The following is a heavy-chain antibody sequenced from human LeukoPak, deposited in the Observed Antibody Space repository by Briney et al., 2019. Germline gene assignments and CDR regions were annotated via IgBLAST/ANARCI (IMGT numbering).Heavy chain of an antibody. V-gene: IGHV1-69*01. Sequence: SVKVSCKASGDTFSSDSISWVRQAPGQGLEWMGGITPLVGITNYEDSFEGRLTLTADESTGTAYMELRSLSSEDTAVYYCARAFTYYYDSSGLRGAFDIWGQGTMVTVSS. D-gene: IGHD3-22*01. J-gene: IGHJ3*02. CDR3: ARAFTYYYDSSGLRGAFDI. CDR1: GDTFSSDS. CDR2: ITPLVGIT.